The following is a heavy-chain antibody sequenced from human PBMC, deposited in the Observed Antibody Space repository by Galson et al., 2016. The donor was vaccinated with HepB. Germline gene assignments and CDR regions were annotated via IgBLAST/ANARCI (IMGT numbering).Heavy chain of an antibody. D-gene: IGHD2-15*01. V-gene: IGHV1-18*01. J-gene: IGHJ5*02. CDR1: NYTFFHYG. Sequence: SVKVSCKASNYTFFHYGISWVRQAPGQGLEWMGWINSYNGNSNYAQKFQGRVTMTTDTSTSTAYMELRSLRSDDTAVYYCARDKRIYCSGSSCYSSGLDWLDPWGQGTLVTVSS. CDR3: ARDKRIYCSGSSCYSSGLDWLDP. CDR2: INSYNGNS.